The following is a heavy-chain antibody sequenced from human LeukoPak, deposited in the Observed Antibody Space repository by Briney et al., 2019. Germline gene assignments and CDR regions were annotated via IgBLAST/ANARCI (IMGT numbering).Heavy chain of an antibody. Sequence: SQTLSLTCAVSGGSISSSSYYWGWIRQPPGKGLEWIGNIYYSGTTYYNSSLKSRVTISVDTSKNQFSLKLSSVTAADTAVYYCATALIWGQGTMVTVSS. CDR1: GGSISSSSYY. V-gene: IGHV4-39*07. CDR3: ATALI. J-gene: IGHJ3*02. CDR2: IYYSGTT.